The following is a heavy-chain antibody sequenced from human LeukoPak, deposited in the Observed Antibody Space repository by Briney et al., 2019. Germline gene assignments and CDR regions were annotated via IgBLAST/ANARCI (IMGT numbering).Heavy chain of an antibody. D-gene: IGHD3-9*01. J-gene: IGHJ4*02. CDR2: ISSSSSYR. Sequence: GGSLRLSCAASGFTFSDYYMSWIRQAPGKGLEWVSYISSSSSYRNYADSVKGRFTISRDNAKNSLYLQMNSLRAEDTAVYYCARVRLNDILTGYYTGAYYFDYWGQGTLVTVSS. V-gene: IGHV3-11*06. CDR3: ARVRLNDILTGYYTGAYYFDY. CDR1: GFTFSDYY.